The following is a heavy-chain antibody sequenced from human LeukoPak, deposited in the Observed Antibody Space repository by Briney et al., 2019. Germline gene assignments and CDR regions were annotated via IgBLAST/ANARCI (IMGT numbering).Heavy chain of an antibody. CDR1: GFTFRSFA. V-gene: IGHV3-23*01. CDR2: ITGRGDNS. CDR3: ARDLNWFDP. J-gene: IGHJ5*02. Sequence: PGGSLRLSCAASGFTFRSFAISWVRQPPGRGLEWIASITGRGDNSYYADSVKGRFTISRHNSKNTLYLQMNSLRAEDTAVYYCARDLNWFDPWGQGTLVTVSS.